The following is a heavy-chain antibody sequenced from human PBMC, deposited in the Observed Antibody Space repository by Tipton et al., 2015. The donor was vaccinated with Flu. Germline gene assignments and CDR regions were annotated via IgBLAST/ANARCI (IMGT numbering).Heavy chain of an antibody. V-gene: IGHV3-53*01. CDR1: GFTVSSNY. Sequence: GSLRLSCAVSGFTVSSNYMAWVRQAPGKGPEWVSVIYSGGSTFHADSVKGRFTISRDNSKNTLYLQMNSLRVEDTAVYYCARGRGYCSTTTCLLPFDFWGQGTLVTVSS. CDR3: ARGRGYCSTTTCLLPFDF. CDR2: IYSGGST. D-gene: IGHD2-2*01. J-gene: IGHJ4*02.